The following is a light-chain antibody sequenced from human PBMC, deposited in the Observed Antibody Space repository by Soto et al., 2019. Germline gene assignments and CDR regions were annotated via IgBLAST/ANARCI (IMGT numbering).Light chain of an antibody. CDR2: GAS. J-gene: IGKJ2*01. CDR3: QHYGSSPYT. Sequence: EIVLTQSPGTLSLSPGERATLSCRASQSVSSSYLAWYQQKPGQAPRLLIYGASSRATGIPDRCSGSGSGTYFTITISRLEPEDFAVYYCQHYGSSPYTFGQGTELEIK. V-gene: IGKV3-20*01. CDR1: QSVSSSY.